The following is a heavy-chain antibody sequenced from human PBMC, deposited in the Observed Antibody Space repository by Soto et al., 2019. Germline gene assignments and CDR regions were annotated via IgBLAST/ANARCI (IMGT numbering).Heavy chain of an antibody. CDR2: IYPDDSDT. V-gene: IGHV5-51*01. CDR3: ASSVLVTSTMNYFDL. D-gene: IGHD2-8*02. CDR1: GYSFSNFW. J-gene: IGHJ4*02. Sequence: PGESLKISCKGSGYSFSNFWIAWVRQMPGEGLEWLGIIYPDDSDTRYSPSFLGQVTISADKSIKTTYLQWSGLKASDTAIYFCASSVLVTSTMNYFDLWGQGTLVTV.